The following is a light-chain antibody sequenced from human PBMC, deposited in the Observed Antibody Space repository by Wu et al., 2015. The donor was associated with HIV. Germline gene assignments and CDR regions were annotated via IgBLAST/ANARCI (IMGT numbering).Light chain of an antibody. CDR2: AAT. CDR3: QQYDSYSWT. CDR1: RTISNY. V-gene: IGKV1-39*01. Sequence: DIQMTQSPSSLSASVGDRVTITCRASRTISNYLNWYQHKPGKAPKLLIYAATTLQSGVPSRFSGSGSGTDFTLTISSLQPDDFATYYCQQYDSYSWTFGQGTKVEIK. J-gene: IGKJ1*01.